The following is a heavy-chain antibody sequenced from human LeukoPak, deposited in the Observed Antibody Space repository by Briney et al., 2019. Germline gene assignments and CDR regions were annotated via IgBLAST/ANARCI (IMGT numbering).Heavy chain of an antibody. CDR1: GGSISSGDYS. D-gene: IGHD2-21*01. CDR3: ARGLDTNDWSDAFDI. Sequence: PSETLSLTCIVSGGSISSGDYSWSWIRQPPGKGLEWIGYMYYSGSTYSNLSLKSRVTISVDTSKNQFSLKLSSVTAADTAVYYCARGLDTNDWSDAFDIWGQGTMVTVSS. V-gene: IGHV4-30-4*07. CDR2: MYYSGST. J-gene: IGHJ3*02.